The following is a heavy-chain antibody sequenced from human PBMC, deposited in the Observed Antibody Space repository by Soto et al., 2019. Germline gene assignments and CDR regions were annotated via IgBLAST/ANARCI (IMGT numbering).Heavy chain of an antibody. CDR3: ARTPPDPFQVVAATNVPLDY. Sequence: PGGSLRLSCAASGFTFSDYYMSWIRQAPGKGLEWVSYISSSGSTIYYADSVKGRFTISRDNAKNSLYLQMNSLRAEDTAVYYCARTPPDPFQVVAATNVPLDYWGQGTLVTVSS. CDR2: ISSSGSTI. D-gene: IGHD2-15*01. CDR1: GFTFSDYY. V-gene: IGHV3-11*01. J-gene: IGHJ4*02.